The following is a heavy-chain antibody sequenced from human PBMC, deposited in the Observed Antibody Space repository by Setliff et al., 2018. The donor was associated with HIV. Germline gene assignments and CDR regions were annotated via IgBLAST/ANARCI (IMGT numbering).Heavy chain of an antibody. CDR1: GFSVSSSY. V-gene: IGHV3-53*01. D-gene: IGHD6-13*01. CDR3: ARVSKSSPDAFDI. Sequence: GGSLRLSCAATGFSVSSSYLSWVRQAPGKGLEWVSITYSDDSPYYTDSVKGRFTISRDNSKDTLYLQMNSLRAEDTAVYYCARVSKSSPDAFDIWGQGTMVTVSS. CDR2: TYSDDSP. J-gene: IGHJ3*02.